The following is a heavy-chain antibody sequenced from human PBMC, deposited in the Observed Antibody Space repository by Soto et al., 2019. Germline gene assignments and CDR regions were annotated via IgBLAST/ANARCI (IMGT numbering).Heavy chain of an antibody. CDR2: IDWDDDK. J-gene: IGHJ6*02. Sequence: SGPTLVNPTQTVTLTCTFSGFSLSTSGMCVSWIRQPPGKALEWLALIDWDDDKYYSTSLKTRLTISKDTSKNQVVLTMTNMDPVDTATYYCARTPIAAAGRTAGYYYYGMDVWGQGTTVTVSS. V-gene: IGHV2-70*01. D-gene: IGHD6-13*01. CDR1: GFSLSTSGMC. CDR3: ARTPIAAAGRTAGYYYYGMDV.